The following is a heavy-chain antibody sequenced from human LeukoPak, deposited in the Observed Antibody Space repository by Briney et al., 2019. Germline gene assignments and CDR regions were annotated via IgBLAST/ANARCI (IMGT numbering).Heavy chain of an antibody. CDR3: ARLNSSSWYQPYYYMDV. J-gene: IGHJ6*03. D-gene: IGHD6-13*01. CDR2: IYHSGST. CDR1: GYSISSGYY. V-gene: IGHV4-38-2*02. Sequence: SETLSLTCTVSGYSISSGYYWGWIRQPPGKGLEWIGSIYHSGSTYYNPSLKSRVTISVDTSKNQFSLKLSSVTAADTAVYYCARLNSSSWYQPYYYMDVWGKGTTVTVSS.